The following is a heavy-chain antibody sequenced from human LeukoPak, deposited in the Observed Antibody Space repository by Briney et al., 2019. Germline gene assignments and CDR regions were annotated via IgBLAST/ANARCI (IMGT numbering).Heavy chain of an antibody. D-gene: IGHD6-13*01. Sequence: PGGSLRLSCAVSGFTVSSNYMSWVRQAPGKGLEWVSVIYSGGSTYYADSVKGRFTISRDNSKNTLYLQMNSLRAEDTAVYYCARDIAAAGWYFQHWGQGTLVTVSS. V-gene: IGHV3-53*05. CDR1: GFTVSSNY. J-gene: IGHJ1*01. CDR2: IYSGGST. CDR3: ARDIAAAGWYFQH.